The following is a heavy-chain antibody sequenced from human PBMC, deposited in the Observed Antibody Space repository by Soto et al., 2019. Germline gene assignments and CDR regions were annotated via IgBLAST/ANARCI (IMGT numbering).Heavy chain of an antibody. Sequence: ASVKVSCKASGYTFTSYGISWVRQAPGQGLEWMGWISAYNGNTNYAQKLQGRVTMTTDTSTSTAYMELRSLRSDDTAVYYCARRAPLYYDFWSGYYTVTYYYYYYYGMDVWGQGTTVTVSS. V-gene: IGHV1-18*01. CDR2: ISAYNGNT. D-gene: IGHD3-3*01. CDR1: GYTFTSYG. J-gene: IGHJ6*02. CDR3: ARRAPLYYDFWSGYYTVTYYYYYYYGMDV.